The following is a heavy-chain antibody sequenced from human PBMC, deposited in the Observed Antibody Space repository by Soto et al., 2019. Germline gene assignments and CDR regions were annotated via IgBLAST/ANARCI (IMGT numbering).Heavy chain of an antibody. V-gene: IGHV4-59*01. J-gene: IGHJ4*02. CDR2: IYYSGST. CDR3: ARQMTTLTTFDY. Sequence: SETLSLTCAVSGGSISSYYWSWIRQPPGKGLEWIGYIYYSGSTNYNPSLKSRVTISVDTSKNQFSLKVSSVTAADTAVYYCARQMTTLTTFDYWGQGTLVTVSS. D-gene: IGHD4-17*01. CDR1: GGSISSYY.